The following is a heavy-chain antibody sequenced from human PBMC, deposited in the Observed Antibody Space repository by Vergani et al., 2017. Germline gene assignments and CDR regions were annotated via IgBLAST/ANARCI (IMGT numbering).Heavy chain of an antibody. CDR3: AGGGWPNRWFDP. Sequence: EVQLVQSGAEVKKPGESLKISRQGSGSSFTSYWIGWVRQMPGKGLEWMGIIYPGDSDTRYGTCFQGQVTISADQSISTAYLQWSSLKASDTAMSCCAGGGWPNRWFDPWGQGTLVTVAS. V-gene: IGHV5-51*01. CDR1: GSSFTSYW. CDR2: IYPGDSDT. J-gene: IGHJ5*02. D-gene: IGHD3-16*01.